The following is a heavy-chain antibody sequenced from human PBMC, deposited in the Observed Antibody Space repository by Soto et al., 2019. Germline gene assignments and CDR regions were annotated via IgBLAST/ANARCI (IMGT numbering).Heavy chain of an antibody. J-gene: IGHJ6*02. CDR3: TRDDDYVWGSYRYPPYYYYYYGMDV. D-gene: IGHD3-16*02. CDR2: IRSKAYGGTT. CDR1: GFTFGDYA. Sequence: GGSLRLSCTASGFTFGDYAMSWFRKAQGKGPEWVGLIRSKAYGGTTEYAASVKGRFTISRDDSKSIAYLQMNSLKTEDTAVYYCTRDDDYVWGSYRYPPYYYYYYGMDVWGQGTTVTVSS. V-gene: IGHV3-49*03.